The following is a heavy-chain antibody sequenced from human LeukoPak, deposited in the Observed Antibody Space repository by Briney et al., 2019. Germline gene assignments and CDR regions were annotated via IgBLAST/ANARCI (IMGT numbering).Heavy chain of an antibody. V-gene: IGHV1-69*13. D-gene: IGHD4/OR15-4a*01. CDR1: GGTFSSYA. CDR3: ARDLANLVYY. CDR2: IIPIFGTA. J-gene: IGHJ4*02. Sequence: ASVKVSCKASGGTFSSYAISWVRQAPGQGLEWMGGIIPIFGTANYAQKFQGRVTITADESTSTAYMELSSLRSEDTAAYYCARDLANLVYYWGQGTLVTVSS.